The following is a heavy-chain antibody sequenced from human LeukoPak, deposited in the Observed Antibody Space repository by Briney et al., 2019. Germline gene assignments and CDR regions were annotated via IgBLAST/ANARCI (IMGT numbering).Heavy chain of an antibody. D-gene: IGHD3-22*01. CDR3: ARGAQASRYYYDSSAKYYFNN. CDR1: GYTFISYT. J-gene: IGHJ4*02. CDR2: INTNSGNP. V-gene: IGHV7-4-1*02. Sequence: ASVKVSCKASGYTFISYTMNWVRQAPGQGLEWMGWINTNSGNPTYAQGFTGRFVFSLDTSVRTAYLQITSLKAEDTAIYYCARGAQASRYYYDSSAKYYFNNWGQGSLVSVSS.